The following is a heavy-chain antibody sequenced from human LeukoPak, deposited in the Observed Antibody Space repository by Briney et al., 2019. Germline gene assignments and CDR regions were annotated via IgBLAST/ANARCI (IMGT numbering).Heavy chain of an antibody. V-gene: IGHV1-46*01. CDR2: INASGGST. Sequence: ASVKVSCKASGYTFTSYYMHWVRQAPGQGLDWMGIINASGGSTSYAQKFQGRVTMTRDMSTSTVYIELNSLRSDDTAVYYCARADVLIPAAMQRFYYYYYMDVWGKGTTVTVSS. CDR1: GYTFTSYY. J-gene: IGHJ6*03. CDR3: ARADVLIPAAMQRFYYYYYMDV. D-gene: IGHD2-2*01.